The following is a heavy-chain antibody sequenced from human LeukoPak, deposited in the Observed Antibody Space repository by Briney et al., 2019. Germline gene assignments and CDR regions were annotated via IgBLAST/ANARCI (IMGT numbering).Heavy chain of an antibody. CDR3: ARHVEMGY. CDR1: GFTFSSYA. D-gene: IGHD5-24*01. J-gene: IGHJ4*02. Sequence: GGSLRLSCAASGFTFSSYAMHWVRQAPGKGLEWVAVISYDGSNKYYADSVKGRFTISRDNAKNSLYLQMNSLRAEDTAVYYCARHVEMGYWGQGTLVTVSS. CDR2: ISYDGSNK. V-gene: IGHV3-30*04.